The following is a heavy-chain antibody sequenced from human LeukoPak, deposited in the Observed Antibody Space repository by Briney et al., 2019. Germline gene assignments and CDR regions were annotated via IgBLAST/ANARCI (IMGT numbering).Heavy chain of an antibody. CDR1: GYTFTSYY. CDR3: ARAGYSSFPDP. Sequence: ASVKVSCKASGYTFTSYYMHWVRQAPGQGLEWMGIINPSGGSTSYARKFQGRVTMTRDMSTSTVYMELSSLRSEDTAVYYCARAGYSSFPDPWGQGTLVTVSS. J-gene: IGHJ5*02. D-gene: IGHD6-13*01. V-gene: IGHV1-46*01. CDR2: INPSGGST.